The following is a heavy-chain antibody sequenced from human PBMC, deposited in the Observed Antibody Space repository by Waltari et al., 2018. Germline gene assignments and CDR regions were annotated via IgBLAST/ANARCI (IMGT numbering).Heavy chain of an antibody. D-gene: IGHD3-16*01. V-gene: IGHV3-7*01. Sequence: EVQLVESGGALVQPGGSVRLSCAASGFTFSTTWMCWVRQTPGTGLEWVANIKPDGSEKYYVDSVKGRFTISRDNAKNSLYLQMNSLRAEDTAVYFCASGGGRPFDYWGQGTLVTVSS. CDR1: GFTFSTTW. CDR2: IKPDGSEK. CDR3: ASGGGRPFDY. J-gene: IGHJ4*02.